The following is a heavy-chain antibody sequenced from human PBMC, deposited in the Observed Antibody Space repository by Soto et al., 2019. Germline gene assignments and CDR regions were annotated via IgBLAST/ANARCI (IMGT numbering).Heavy chain of an antibody. CDR1: GDSVSSVGFH. V-gene: IGHV4-30-4*01. Sequence: SETLSLTCTVSGDSVSSVGFHWAWLRRPPGKGLEWIGYIYNGGSTYYRPSLESRMHMSLDATRNHYSLRLTSVTAADTAIYYCVGRLTSIYNYFDSWGQGTQVTVSS. CDR2: IYNGGST. CDR3: VGRLTSIYNYFDS. J-gene: IGHJ4*02. D-gene: IGHD2-8*01.